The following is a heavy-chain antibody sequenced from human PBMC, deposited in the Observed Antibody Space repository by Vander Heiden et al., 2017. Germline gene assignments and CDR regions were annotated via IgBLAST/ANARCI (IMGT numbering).Heavy chain of an antibody. D-gene: IGHD2-15*01. CDR1: GGSFSGYS. Sequence: QVQLQQWGAGLLKPSETLSLTCAVYGGSFSGYSWSWIRQPPGKGLEWIGEINHSGSTNYNPSLKSRVTISVDTSKNQFSLKLSSVTAADTAVYYCARVRRPYCSGGSYYSRGMDVWGQGTTVTVSS. CDR3: ARVRRPYCSGGSYYSRGMDV. CDR2: INHSGST. J-gene: IGHJ6*02. V-gene: IGHV4-34*01.